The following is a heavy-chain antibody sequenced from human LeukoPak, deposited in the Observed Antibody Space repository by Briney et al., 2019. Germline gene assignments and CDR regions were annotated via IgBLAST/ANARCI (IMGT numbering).Heavy chain of an antibody. Sequence: ASVKVSCEASGYTFTTYGISWVRQAPGQGLEWMGWISTYNGNTKYSQKFQGRVTMTTDTSTRTAYMELRSLRSDDTAVYFCARDQTQIWFGEGLGYFDYWGQGTLVTVSS. CDR3: ARDQTQIWFGEGLGYFDY. D-gene: IGHD3-10*01. J-gene: IGHJ4*02. CDR1: GYTFTTYG. CDR2: ISTYNGNT. V-gene: IGHV1-18*01.